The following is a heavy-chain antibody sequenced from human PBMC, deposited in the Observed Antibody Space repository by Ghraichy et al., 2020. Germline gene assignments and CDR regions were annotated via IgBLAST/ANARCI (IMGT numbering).Heavy chain of an antibody. Sequence: SETLSLTCTVSGGSISSGGYYWSWIRQHPGKGLEWIGYIYYSGSTYYNPSLKSRVTISVDTSKNQFSLKLSSVTAADTAVYYCARTGYFWSGYSHAFDIWGQGTMVTVSS. V-gene: IGHV4-31*03. J-gene: IGHJ3*02. CDR1: GGSISSGGYY. CDR2: IYYSGST. D-gene: IGHD3-3*01. CDR3: ARTGYFWSGYSHAFDI.